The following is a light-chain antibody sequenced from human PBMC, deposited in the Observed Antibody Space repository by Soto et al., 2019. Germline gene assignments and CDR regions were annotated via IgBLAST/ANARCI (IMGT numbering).Light chain of an antibody. V-gene: IGKV1-12*01. CDR1: QGISSW. J-gene: IGKJ1*01. CDR2: AAS. CDR3: LKYHNLWA. Sequence: DIQMTQSPSSVSASVGDRVTMTCRASQGISSWLVWYQQKPGKAPKLLIYAASSLQSGVPSRFSGSGSGTDFTLTISGLQPEDFTVYSCLKYHNLWALGQGTKVDIK.